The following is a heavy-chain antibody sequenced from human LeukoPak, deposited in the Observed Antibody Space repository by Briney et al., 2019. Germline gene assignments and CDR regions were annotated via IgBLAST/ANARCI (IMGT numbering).Heavy chain of an antibody. CDR1: GYTFTSYG. CDR2: ISAYNGNT. D-gene: IGHD3-3*01. Sequence: GASVKVSCKASGYTFTSYGISWVRQAPGQGLEWMGWISAYNGNTNYAQKLQGRVTMTTDTSTSTAYMELRSLRSDDTAVYYCARAYYDFWSGYTPSYYYYMDVWGKGTTVTVSS. CDR3: ARAYYDFWSGYTPSYYYYMDV. J-gene: IGHJ6*03. V-gene: IGHV1-18*01.